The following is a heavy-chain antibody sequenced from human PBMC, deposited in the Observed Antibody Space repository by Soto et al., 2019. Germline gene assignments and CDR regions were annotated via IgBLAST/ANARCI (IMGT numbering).Heavy chain of an antibody. Sequence: GGSLRLSCAASGFGFNGYDMHWVRQAPGKNLEWVAAISTAGDTYYLGSVKGRFTISREDAKNSLSLQMNSLRVGDTALYYCARGADRFDGMDVWGQGTTVTVSS. CDR1: GFGFNGYD. CDR3: ARGADRFDGMDV. CDR2: ISTAGDT. V-gene: IGHV3-13*01. J-gene: IGHJ6*02. D-gene: IGHD3-16*01.